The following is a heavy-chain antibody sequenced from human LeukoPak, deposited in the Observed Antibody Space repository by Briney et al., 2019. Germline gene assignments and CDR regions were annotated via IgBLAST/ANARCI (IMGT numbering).Heavy chain of an antibody. CDR3: ARAVKRRWLQRGAFDI. CDR2: IHYSGST. J-gene: IGHJ3*02. D-gene: IGHD5-24*01. Sequence: SETLSLTCTVSGGSISSYYWSWIRQPPGKGLEWIGYIHYSGSTNYNPSLKSRVTISADTSKNQFSLKLSSVTAADTAVYYCARAVKRRWLQRGAFDIWGQGTMVTVSS. V-gene: IGHV4-59*01. CDR1: GGSISSYY.